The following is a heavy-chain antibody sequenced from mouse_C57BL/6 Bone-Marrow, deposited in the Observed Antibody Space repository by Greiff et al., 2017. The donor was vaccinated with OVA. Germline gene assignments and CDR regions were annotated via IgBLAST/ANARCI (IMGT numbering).Heavy chain of an antibody. CDR3: ARDQGYYSNFDG. D-gene: IGHD2-5*01. J-gene: IGHJ2*01. CDR1: GFTFSNYA. V-gene: IGHV5-4*01. CDR2: ISDGGSYT. Sequence: EVQRVESGGGLVKPGGSLKLSCAASGFTFSNYAMHWVRQTPEQRLEWVATISDGGSYTNYADNVKGRFTISRDKSKNNLYLQMSHLKSEDTAVYYCARDQGYYSNFDGWGKGTTLSVST.